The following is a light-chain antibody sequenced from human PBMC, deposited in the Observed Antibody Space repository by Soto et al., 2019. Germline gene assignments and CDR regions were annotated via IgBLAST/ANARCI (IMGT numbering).Light chain of an antibody. Sequence: QSVLTQPASVSGSPGQSITISCTGTSSDIGGYNYVSWYQQHPGKAPKLMIYDVSNRPSGVSNRFSGSKSVNTASLTISGLQAEDEADYYCSSYTSSSGRVFGGGTQLTVL. CDR2: DVS. V-gene: IGLV2-14*01. J-gene: IGLJ2*01. CDR1: SSDIGGYNY. CDR3: SSYTSSSGRV.